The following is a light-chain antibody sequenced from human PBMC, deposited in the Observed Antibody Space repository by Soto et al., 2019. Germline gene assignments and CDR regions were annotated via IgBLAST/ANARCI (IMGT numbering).Light chain of an antibody. CDR3: LQDYNYPYT. Sequence: AIQMTQSPSSLSASVGDRVTITCRASQGIRSDLGWYQQKPGKAPKFLIYGASSLQSSVPSRFSGSGSGTDFTLTSSSLHPEVFATYYCLQDYNYPYTFGQGTKLEVK. V-gene: IGKV1-6*01. CDR2: GAS. J-gene: IGKJ2*01. CDR1: QGIRSD.